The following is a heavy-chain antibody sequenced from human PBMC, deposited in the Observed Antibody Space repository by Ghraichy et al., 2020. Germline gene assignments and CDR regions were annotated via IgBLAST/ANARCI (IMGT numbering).Heavy chain of an antibody. D-gene: IGHD5-24*01. CDR2: IDAHGSDN. Sequence: GGSLRLTCAASGVTGDDWTSWVRQTPGKGLEWVAHIDAHGSDNYYGDSVKGRLTISRDNAEKKLSVRMNSLRAADTAVYYCATSRHGCAWQWGQGTLVTVSS. J-gene: IGHJ4*02. CDR1: GVTGDDW. CDR3: ATSRHGCAWQ. V-gene: IGHV3-7*01.